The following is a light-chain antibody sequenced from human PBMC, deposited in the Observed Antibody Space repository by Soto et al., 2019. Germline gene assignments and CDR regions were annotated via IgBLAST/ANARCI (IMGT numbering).Light chain of an antibody. J-gene: IGKJ5*01. CDR1: QSLSSSQ. CDR2: DAS. Sequence: EIVLTQSPGTLSLSPGARAPLSCRASQSLSSSQLAWYQQKPGQAPRLLIHDASSRATGIPARFSGSGSGTDFTLTISRLGPEDFAVYYCQQYSRSPITFGQGTRLEIK. CDR3: QQYSRSPIT. V-gene: IGKV3-20*01.